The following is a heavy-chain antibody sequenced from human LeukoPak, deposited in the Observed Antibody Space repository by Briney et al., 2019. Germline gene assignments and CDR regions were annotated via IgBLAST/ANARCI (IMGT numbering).Heavy chain of an antibody. D-gene: IGHD2-15*01. CDR2: IYSGGST. CDR3: ARGGRRIWFDP. V-gene: IGHV3-53*01. CDR1: GFTVSSNY. J-gene: IGHJ5*02. Sequence: PGVSLRLSCAASGFTVSSNYMSWVRQAPGKGLEWVSVIYSGGSTYYADSVKGRFTISRDNSKNTLYLQMNSLRAEDTAVYYCARGGRRIWFDPWGQGTLVTVSS.